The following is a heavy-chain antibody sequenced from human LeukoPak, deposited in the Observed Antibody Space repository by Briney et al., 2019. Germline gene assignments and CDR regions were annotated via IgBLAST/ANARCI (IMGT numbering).Heavy chain of an antibody. CDR2: MSRDGSEK. J-gene: IGHJ4*02. CDR1: GFTFSNYW. V-gene: IGHV3-7*01. Sequence: GGSLRLSCAASGFTFSNYWMTWVRQAPEKGLEWVASMSRDGSEKHYVDSVKGRFTISRDNAKNLLYLQMSSLRAEDTAVYYCARDPGRRFDYWGQGTLVTVSS. CDR3: ARDPGRRFDY.